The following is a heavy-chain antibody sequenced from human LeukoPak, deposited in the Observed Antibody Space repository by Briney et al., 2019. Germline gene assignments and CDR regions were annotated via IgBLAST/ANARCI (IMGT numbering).Heavy chain of an antibody. CDR1: GYTFTSYA. Sequence: GASVKVSCKASGYTFTSYAMHWVRQAPGQRLEWMGWINAGNGNTKYSQKFQGRVTITRDTSTSTAYMELRSLRSDDTAVYYCARDLWFGDHIENWFDPWGQGTLVTVSS. CDR3: ARDLWFGDHIENWFDP. V-gene: IGHV1-3*01. CDR2: INAGNGNT. J-gene: IGHJ5*02. D-gene: IGHD3-10*01.